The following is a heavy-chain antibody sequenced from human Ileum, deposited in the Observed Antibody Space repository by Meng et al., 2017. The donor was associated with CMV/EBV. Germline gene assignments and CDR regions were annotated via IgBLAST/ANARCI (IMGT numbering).Heavy chain of an antibody. CDR3: AREEFSGYVSS. D-gene: IGHD5-12*01. CDR1: GYTFTPFG. Sequence: VQLVQSGAAVKKPGASVKGSCKASGYTFTPFGVNWVRQAPGQGLEWMGWITPYNGNTNYAHSLQGRVTMTTDTSTSTAYMELRNLRSDDTAVYYCAREEFSGYVSSWGQGTLVTVSS. J-gene: IGHJ5*02. CDR2: ITPYNGNT. V-gene: IGHV1-18*01.